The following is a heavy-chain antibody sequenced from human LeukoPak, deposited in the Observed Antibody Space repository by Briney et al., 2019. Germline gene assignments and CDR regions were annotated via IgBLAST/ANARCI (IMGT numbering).Heavy chain of an antibody. CDR2: IRYDGSNK. CDR1: GFTFSSYG. V-gene: IGHV3-30*02. J-gene: IGHJ4*02. Sequence: GGSLRLSCAASGFTFSSYGMHWVRQAPGKGLEWVAFIRYDGSNKYYADSVKGRFTISRDNAKNSLYLQMNSLRAEDTALYYCARDLGGYSSSWYVAFDYGGQGTLVTVSS. CDR3: ARDLGGYSSSWYVAFDY. D-gene: IGHD6-13*01.